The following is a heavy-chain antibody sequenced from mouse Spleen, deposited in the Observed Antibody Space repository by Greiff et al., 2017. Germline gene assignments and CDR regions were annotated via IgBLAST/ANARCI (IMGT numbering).Heavy chain of an antibody. CDR2: INYDGSST. J-gene: IGHJ3*01. V-gene: IGHV5-16*01. CDR3: ARFDYYGSSYFFAY. CDR1: GFTFSDYY. Sequence: EVQLQQSEGGLVQPGSSMKLSCTASGFTFSDYYMAWVRQVPEKGLEWVANINYDGSSTYYLDSLKSRFIISRDNAKNILYLQMSSLKSEDTATYYCARFDYYGSSYFFAYWGQGTLVTVSA. D-gene: IGHD1-1*01.